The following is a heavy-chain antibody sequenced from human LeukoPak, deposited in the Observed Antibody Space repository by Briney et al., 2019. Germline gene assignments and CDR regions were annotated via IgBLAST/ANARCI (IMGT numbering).Heavy chain of an antibody. CDR2: IYYTGST. CDR3: ARGTFYYDNSGYYYFDY. CDR1: GYSINNGYY. J-gene: IGHJ4*02. Sequence: SETLSLTCTVSGYSINNGYYWGWIRQPPGKGLEWIGSIYYTGSTYYNPSLKSRVTISVDTSKSQFSLRLSSVTAADTAVYYCARGTFYYDNSGYYYFDYWGQGTLVTVSS. D-gene: IGHD3-22*01. V-gene: IGHV4-38-2*02.